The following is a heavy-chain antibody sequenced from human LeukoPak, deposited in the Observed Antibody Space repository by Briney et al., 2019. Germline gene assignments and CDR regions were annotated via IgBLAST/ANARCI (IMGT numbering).Heavy chain of an antibody. V-gene: IGHV3-21*06. CDR2: IGPTGSDR. D-gene: IGHD1-14*01. CDR1: GLTFSTSG. CDR3: ATETNGRHYDY. J-gene: IGHJ4*02. Sequence: GGSLRLSCTASGLTFSTSGFNWVRQAPGKGLEWVASIGPTGSDRYHADSIKGRFTISRDNANNFLYLQMNSLRAEDTAVYYCATETNGRHYDYGGQGTLRTVSS.